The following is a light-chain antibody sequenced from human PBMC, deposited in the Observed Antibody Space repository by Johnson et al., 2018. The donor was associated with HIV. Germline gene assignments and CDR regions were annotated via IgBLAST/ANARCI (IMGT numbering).Light chain of an antibody. CDR3: GTWDSGLSAGV. CDR2: EHN. Sequence: QSVLTQPPSVSAAPGQRVTISCSGGIANIGNNYVSWYQQLPGTAPKLLIYEHNKRPSGIPDRFSGYKSGTSATLDISGLQTGDEADYYCGTWDSGLSAGVFGTGTKVTVL. J-gene: IGLJ1*01. CDR1: IANIGNNY. V-gene: IGLV1-51*02.